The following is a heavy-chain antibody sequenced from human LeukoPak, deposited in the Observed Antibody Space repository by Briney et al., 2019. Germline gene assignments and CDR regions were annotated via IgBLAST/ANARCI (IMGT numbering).Heavy chain of an antibody. J-gene: IGHJ6*03. V-gene: IGHV4-59*01. D-gene: IGHD2-2*01. CDR2: IYYTGGT. CDR1: GGSISSYY. CDR3: ARTTEGYCSSTRCYGFDYYYYMDV. Sequence: SETLSLTCTVSGGSISSYYWSWIRQPPGKGLEWIGYIYYTGGTNYNPSLKSRVTISVDTSKNQFSLKLSSVTAADTAVYYCARTTEGYCSSTRCYGFDYYYYMDVWGKGTAVTISS.